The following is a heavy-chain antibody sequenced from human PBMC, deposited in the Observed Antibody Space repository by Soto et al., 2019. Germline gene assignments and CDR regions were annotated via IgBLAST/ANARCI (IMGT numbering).Heavy chain of an antibody. CDR3: ARGLYYYGMDV. CDR1: GGTFSSYD. Sequence: ASVKVSCKASGGTFSSYDINWVRQATGQGLEWMGWMNPNSGNTGYAQKFQGRVTMTRDTSISTAYMELSSLRSEDTAVYYCARGLYYYGMDVWGQGTTVTVSS. V-gene: IGHV1-8*01. J-gene: IGHJ6*02. CDR2: MNPNSGNT.